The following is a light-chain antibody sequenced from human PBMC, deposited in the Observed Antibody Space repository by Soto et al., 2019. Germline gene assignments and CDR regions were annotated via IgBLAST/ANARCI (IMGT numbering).Light chain of an antibody. Sequence: EIVLTQSPATLSLSPGERATLSCRASQSVSTYLAWYQQKPGQAPRLLIYAASNRATGIPARFSGSGSGTDFTLTISTLEPEDFAVYYCLQRSKWLTFGQGTRLEIK. V-gene: IGKV3-11*01. CDR2: AAS. CDR3: LQRSKWLT. J-gene: IGKJ5*01. CDR1: QSVSTY.